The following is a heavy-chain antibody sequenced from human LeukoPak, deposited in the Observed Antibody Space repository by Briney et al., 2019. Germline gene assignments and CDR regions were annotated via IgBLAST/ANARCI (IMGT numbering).Heavy chain of an antibody. D-gene: IGHD1-7*01. J-gene: IGHJ4*02. CDR2: ISDTGTT. Sequence: SETLSLTCTVSGGSINSRHNYWGWIRQPPGKGLEWIAIISDTGTTYYSPSLKSRLTISVDTSKNQFSLTLSSVTAADTAVYHCARRNYPYYFDYWGQGTLVTVSS. V-gene: IGHV4-39*01. CDR3: ARRNYPYYFDY. CDR1: GGSINSRHNY.